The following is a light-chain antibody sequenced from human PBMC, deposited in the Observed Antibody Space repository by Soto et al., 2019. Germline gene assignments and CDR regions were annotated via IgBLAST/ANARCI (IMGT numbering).Light chain of an antibody. CDR3: QHYNSFPWT. V-gene: IGKV1-5*03. J-gene: IGKJ1*01. Sequence: DIQMTQSPSTLSASVGDRVTITCRASQSIINWLGWYQQKPGKAPKLLIYKASSLESGVPSRFSGSGSGTDFTLTINRLQPDDFATYYCQHYNSFPWTFGQGTKVYIK. CDR1: QSIINW. CDR2: KAS.